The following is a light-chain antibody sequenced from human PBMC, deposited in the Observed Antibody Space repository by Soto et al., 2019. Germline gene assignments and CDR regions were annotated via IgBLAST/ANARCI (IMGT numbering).Light chain of an antibody. CDR2: KAS. CDR3: QQSHSTPPT. J-gene: IGKJ1*01. CDR1: QSISSW. Sequence: ESKMPQTPSTLSPSVGDRVTITCRASQSISSWLAWYQQKPGKAPKLLIYKASSLESGVPSRFSGRGSGTEFTLTISSLQPEDFATYSCQQSHSTPPTFGQGTKVDIK. V-gene: IGKV1-5*03.